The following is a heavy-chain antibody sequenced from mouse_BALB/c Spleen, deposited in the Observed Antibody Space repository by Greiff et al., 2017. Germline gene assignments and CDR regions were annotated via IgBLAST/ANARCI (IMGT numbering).Heavy chain of an antibody. J-gene: IGHJ3*01. CDR3: AYGNYLAY. CDR1: GYTFTSYW. V-gene: IGHV1-7*01. CDR2: INPSTGYT. Sequence: QVQLKQSGAELAKPGASVKMSCKASGYTFTSYWMHWVKQRPGQGLEWIGYINPSTGYTEYNQKFKDKATLTADKSSSTAYMQLSSLTSEDSAVYYCAYGNYLAYWGQGTLVTVSA. D-gene: IGHD2-1*01.